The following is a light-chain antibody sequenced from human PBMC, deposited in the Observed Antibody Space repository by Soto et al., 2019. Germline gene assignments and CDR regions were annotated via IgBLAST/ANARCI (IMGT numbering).Light chain of an antibody. CDR2: GET. CDR3: QGAGGSFS. V-gene: IGKV3-11*01. CDR1: QTGSTS. Sequence: DIVLTQSPGTLSLSPGDTATLSCKASQTGSTSLSWYQQKPGQPPRLLIYGETFRATGIPDRFSDIGCGTALTPTINCCEHEDCAGFYCQGAGGSFSFGGGIKVE. J-gene: IGKJ4*01.